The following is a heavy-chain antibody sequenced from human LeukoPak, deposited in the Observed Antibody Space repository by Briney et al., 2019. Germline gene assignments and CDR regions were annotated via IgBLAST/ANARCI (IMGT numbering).Heavy chain of an antibody. J-gene: IGHJ4*02. Sequence: GGSLRLSCAASGFTFSTYAMSWIRQAPGKGPEWVSYISSSGSTIYYADSVKGRFTISRDNAKNSLYLQMNSLRAEDTAVYYCARVHYYDSSGYYYGPVDYFDYWGQGTLVTVSS. CDR1: GFTFSTYA. V-gene: IGHV3-11*01. CDR3: ARVHYYDSSGYYYGPVDYFDY. CDR2: ISSSGSTI. D-gene: IGHD3-22*01.